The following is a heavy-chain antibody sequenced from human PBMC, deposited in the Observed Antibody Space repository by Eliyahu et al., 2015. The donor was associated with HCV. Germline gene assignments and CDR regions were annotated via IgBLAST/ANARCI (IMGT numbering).Heavy chain of an antibody. CDR2: VYYTGNT. J-gene: IGHJ5*02. CDR1: GASISSSSDY. V-gene: IGHV4-39*01. CDR3: ARAYCSGGVCYSGWFDP. D-gene: IGHD2-15*01. Sequence: QLQLQESGPGLVKPSETLSLTCTVSGASISSSSDYWGWIRQPPGRGLGWIGSVYYTGNTYYNPSLKSRVAISVDTSNNQFSLKLSSVIAADTAVYYCARAYCSGGVCYSGWFDPWGQGTLVTVSS.